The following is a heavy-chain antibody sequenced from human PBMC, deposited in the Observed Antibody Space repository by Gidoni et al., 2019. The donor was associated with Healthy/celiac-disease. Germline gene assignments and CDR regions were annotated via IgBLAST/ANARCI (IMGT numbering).Heavy chain of an antibody. J-gene: IGHJ4*02. V-gene: IGHV3-9*01. D-gene: IGHD6-6*01. CDR1: GFTFDDYA. Sequence: AASGFTFDDYAMHWVRHAPGKGLAWVSGISWNSGSIGYADSVKGRFTISRDNAKNSLYLQMNSLRAEDTAVYYCAKDSFGQLAMYYWGQGTLVTVSS. CDR2: ISWNSGSI. CDR3: AKDSFGQLAMYY.